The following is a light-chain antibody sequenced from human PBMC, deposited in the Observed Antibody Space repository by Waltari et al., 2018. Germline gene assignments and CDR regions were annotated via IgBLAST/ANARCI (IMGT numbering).Light chain of an antibody. V-gene: IGLV1-44*01. CDR2: SNH. J-gene: IGLJ3*02. CDR3: AAWDDSLNGWV. CDR1: SSNIGGNT. Sequence: QSVLTQPPSASGTPGQRVTISCSGSSSNIGGNTVNWYQQLPGTAPKLLIYSNHRRPSGVPDRFSGSKSGTSASLAISGLQSEDEADYYCAAWDDSLNGWVFGGGTKLTVL.